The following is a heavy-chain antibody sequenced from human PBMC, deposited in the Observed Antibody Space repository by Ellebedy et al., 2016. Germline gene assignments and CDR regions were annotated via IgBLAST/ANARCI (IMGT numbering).Heavy chain of an antibody. CDR2: IYPGDSDT. D-gene: IGHD3-3*01. J-gene: IGHJ4*02. V-gene: IGHV5-51*01. CDR1: GFSFTNYW. CDR3: ARGGPDLDY. Sequence: GGSLRLSCKVSGFSFTNYWIDWVRQMPGKGLEWMGVIYPGDSDTTYSPSFQGQVIISADKTINTASLHWSSLKASDTAMYYCARGGPDLDYWGQGTLVTVSS.